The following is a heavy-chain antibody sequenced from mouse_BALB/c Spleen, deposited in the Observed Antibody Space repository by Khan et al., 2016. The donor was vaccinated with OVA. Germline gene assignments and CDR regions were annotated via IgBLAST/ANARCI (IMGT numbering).Heavy chain of an antibody. J-gene: IGHJ3*01. D-gene: IGHD1-2*01. CDR2: IRNGGSSI. V-gene: IGHV5-6*01. CDR1: GFTFSSYG. Sequence: EVQLVESGGDLVKPGGSLNLSCEASGFTFSSYGMSWLRQTPDKRLEWVATIRNGGSSIYFPDSVKGRLTISRDNAKNTLYLQMSSLKSEDTAMYYCARHRFTTPTAWFAYWGQGTLVTVFA. CDR3: ARHRFTTPTAWFAY.